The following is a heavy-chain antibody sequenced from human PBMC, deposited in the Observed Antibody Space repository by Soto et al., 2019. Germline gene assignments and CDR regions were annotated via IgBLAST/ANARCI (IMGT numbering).Heavy chain of an antibody. Sequence: QVQLVQSGAEVKEPGSSVKVSCKATGDLFNNYAFNWVRQAPGPGLEWMGRISPLFSTTNYAQKFQGRVTIGADELTTIVDLEVSNLESDDTAMYYCAASCSVAAAGYFKFWGQGTLVTVSP. CDR3: AASCSVAAAGYFKF. D-gene: IGHD6-13*01. CDR1: GDLFNNYA. J-gene: IGHJ4*02. CDR2: ISPLFSTT. V-gene: IGHV1-69*01.